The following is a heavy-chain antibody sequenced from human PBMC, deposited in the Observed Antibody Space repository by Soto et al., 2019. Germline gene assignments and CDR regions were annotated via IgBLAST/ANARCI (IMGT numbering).Heavy chain of an antibody. CDR1: GFMFENYA. Sequence: PGGSLRLSCAASGFMFENYAMIWVRQAPGKGLEWVATVRGNSYGAYYADSVRGRFIISRDNSKNTLYLQMNSLKTEDTAVYFCAKGEYYYGSGSPYYAMDVWGQGTTVTVSS. CDR3: AKGEYYYGSGSPYYAMDV. V-gene: IGHV3-23*01. J-gene: IGHJ6*02. CDR2: VRGNSYGA. D-gene: IGHD3-10*01.